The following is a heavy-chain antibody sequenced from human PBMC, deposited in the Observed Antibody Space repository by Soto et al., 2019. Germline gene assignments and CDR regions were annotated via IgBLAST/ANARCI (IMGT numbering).Heavy chain of an antibody. J-gene: IGHJ6*02. CDR3: ARGQVGIYYERHYYGMDV. V-gene: IGHV1-8*01. CDR2: MNPNSGNT. Sequence: QVQLVQCGAEVKKPGASVKVSCKASGYTCTSYAINWVRQASGQGLEWMGWMNPNSGNTGYAQKFQGRVTMSRNYSISTAYMELSSLRSEDTAVYYCARGQVGIYYERHYYGMDVWGQGTTVTVSS. CDR1: GYTCTSYA. D-gene: IGHD3-22*01.